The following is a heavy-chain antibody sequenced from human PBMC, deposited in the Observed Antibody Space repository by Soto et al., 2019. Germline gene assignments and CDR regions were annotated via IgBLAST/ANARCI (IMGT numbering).Heavy chain of an antibody. D-gene: IGHD1-1*01. J-gene: IGHJ6*02. V-gene: IGHV1-69*13. CDR2: IIPIFGTA. CDR1: GGTFSSYA. CDR3: ARVRETGTADYYGMDV. Sequence: GASVKVSCKASGGTFSSYAISWVRQAPGQGLEWMGGIIPIFGTANYAQKFQGRVTITADESMSTAYMELSSLRSEDTAVYYCARVRETGTADYYGMDVWGQGTTVTVSS.